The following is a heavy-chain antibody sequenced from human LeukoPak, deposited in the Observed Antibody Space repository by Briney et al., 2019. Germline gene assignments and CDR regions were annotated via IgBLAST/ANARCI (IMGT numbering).Heavy chain of an antibody. CDR1: GFTFSSYW. CDR2: IKQDGREK. D-gene: IGHD2-21*02. CDR3: TSWGDTTAEYFQR. V-gene: IGHV3-7*01. Sequence: GGSLSLSCVASGFTFSSYWMRWVRQAPGRGREWVANIKQDGREKYYMDSVEGRFTTSRDNAQNSMYLQMNSLRVEDTAVYYCTSWGDTTAEYFQRWGQGTLVTVSS. J-gene: IGHJ1*01.